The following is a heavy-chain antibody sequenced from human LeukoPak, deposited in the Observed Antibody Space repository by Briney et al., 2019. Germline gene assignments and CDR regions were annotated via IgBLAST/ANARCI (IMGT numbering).Heavy chain of an antibody. J-gene: IGHJ1*01. CDR2: ISNNGGST. CDR1: GFTFSNYA. V-gene: IGHV3-64D*06. D-gene: IGHD5-18*01. Sequence: GGSLRLSCSASGFTFSNYAIHWVRQAPGKGLEYVSAISNNGGSTYYADSVRGRFTISRDNSKNTVYLQMSSLRAEDTAVFYCVRGYGYGTLHLWGQGTLVTVSS. CDR3: VRGYGYGTLHL.